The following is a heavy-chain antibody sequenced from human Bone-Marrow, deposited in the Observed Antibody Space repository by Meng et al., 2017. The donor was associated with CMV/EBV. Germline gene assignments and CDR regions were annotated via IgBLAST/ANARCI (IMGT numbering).Heavy chain of an antibody. V-gene: IGHV3-30*02. D-gene: IGHD3-22*01. J-gene: IGHJ6*02. Sequence: GESLKISCAASGFTFSSYGMHWVRQAPGKGLGWVAFIRYDGSNKYYADSVKGRFTISRDNSKNTLYLQMNSLRAEDTAVYYCAKDDGPVVLARVIGVGYYGMDVWGQGTMVTVSS. CDR2: IRYDGSNK. CDR1: GFTFSSYG. CDR3: AKDDGPVVLARVIGVGYYGMDV.